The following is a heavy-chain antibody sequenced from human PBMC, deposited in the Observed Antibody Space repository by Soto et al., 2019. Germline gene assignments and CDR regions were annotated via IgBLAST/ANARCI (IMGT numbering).Heavy chain of an antibody. D-gene: IGHD7-27*01. CDR2: INPSGGST. J-gene: IGHJ4*02. CDR3: ARVGMSTIYDY. CDR1: GYTFTTYV. V-gene: IGHV1-46*01. Sequence: ASVKGSCNASGYTFTTYVIHWVRQAPGHEFEWMGLINPSGGSTSYAQKFRGRVTMTSDTSTSTVYMELSSLRSEDTAVYYCARVGMSTIYDYWGQGTLVTVSS.